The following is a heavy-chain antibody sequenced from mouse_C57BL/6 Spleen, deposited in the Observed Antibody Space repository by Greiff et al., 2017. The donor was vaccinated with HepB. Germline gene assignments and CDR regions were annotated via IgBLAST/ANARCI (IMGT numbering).Heavy chain of an antibody. CDR3: ARRDYAKEVNYAMDY. V-gene: IGHV1-59*01. CDR2: IDSSDSYT. CDR1: GYTFTSYW. D-gene: IGHD1-3*01. J-gene: IGHJ4*01. Sequence: QVQLQQSGAELVRPGTSVKLSCKASGYTFTSYWMHWVKQRPGQGLEWIGVIDSSDSYTNYNQKFKGKATLTVDTSSSTAYMQLSSLTSEDSAVDYCARRDYAKEVNYAMDYWGQGTSVTVSS.